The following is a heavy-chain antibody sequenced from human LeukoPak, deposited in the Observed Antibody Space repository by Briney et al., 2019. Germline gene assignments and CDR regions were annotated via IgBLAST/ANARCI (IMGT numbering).Heavy chain of an antibody. CDR3: ARATASRFDY. Sequence: GGSLRLSCAASGFTVSSNYMTWVRQAPGKGLEWVSVIYSGGSTYYADSVKGRFTISRDNSKNTLYLQMNSLRAEDTAVYYCARATASRFDYWGQGTLVTVPS. J-gene: IGHJ4*02. D-gene: IGHD4-17*01. CDR1: GFTVSSNY. V-gene: IGHV3-53*01. CDR2: IYSGGST.